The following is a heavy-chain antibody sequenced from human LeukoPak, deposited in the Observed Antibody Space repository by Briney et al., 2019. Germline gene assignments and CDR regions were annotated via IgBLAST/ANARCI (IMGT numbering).Heavy chain of an antibody. Sequence: SQTLSLTCAISGDSVSSNSAAWNWITQSPSGGLEWLGRTYYRSKWYNDYAVSVKSRITINPDTSKNQFSLQLNSVTPEDTAVYYCARGMGAAADAFDIWGQGTMVTVSS. CDR3: ARGMGAAADAFDI. CDR1: GDSVSSNSAA. J-gene: IGHJ3*02. D-gene: IGHD6-13*01. CDR2: TYYRSKWYN. V-gene: IGHV6-1*01.